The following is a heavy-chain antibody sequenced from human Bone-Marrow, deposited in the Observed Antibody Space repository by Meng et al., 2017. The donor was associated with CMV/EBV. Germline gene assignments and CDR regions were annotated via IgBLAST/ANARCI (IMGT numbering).Heavy chain of an antibody. V-gene: IGHV3-15*05. CDR2: IKSKTDGGTT. J-gene: IGHJ4*02. CDR3: AKDFAIYYYDSSGYYYFHY. Sequence: GGSLRLSCAASGFTFSNAWMSWVRQAPGKGLEWVGRIKSKTDGGTTDYAAPVKGRFTISRDNAKNSLYLQMNSLRPEDTALYYCAKDFAIYYYDSSGYYYFHYWGQGMLVTVSS. CDR1: GFTFSNAW. D-gene: IGHD3-22*01.